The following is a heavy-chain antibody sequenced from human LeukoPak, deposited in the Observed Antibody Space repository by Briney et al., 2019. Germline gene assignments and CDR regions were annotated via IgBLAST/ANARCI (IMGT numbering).Heavy chain of an antibody. CDR1: GGSISSSSYY. D-gene: IGHD3-3*01. Sequence: PSETLSLTCTVSGGSISSSSYYWSWIRQPPGKGLEWIGYIYYSGSTNYNPSLKSRVTISVDTSKNQFSLKLSSVPAADTAVYYCARGITIFGVIDYWGQGTLVTVSS. CDR3: ARGITIFGVIDY. V-gene: IGHV4-61*01. CDR2: IYYSGST. J-gene: IGHJ4*02.